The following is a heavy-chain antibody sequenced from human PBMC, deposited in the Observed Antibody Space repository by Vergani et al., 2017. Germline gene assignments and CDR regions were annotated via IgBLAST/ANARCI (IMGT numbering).Heavy chain of an antibody. V-gene: IGHV4-31*03. D-gene: IGHD2-15*01. CDR1: GGSISSGGYY. CDR3: SRESPIRGGSVDAFDI. Sequence: QVQLQESGPGLVKPSQTLSLTCTVSGGSISSGGYYWSWIRQHQGKGLEWIGYIYYSGSTYYNPSLKSRVTISVDTSKNQFSLKLSSVTAADTAVYYSSRESPIRGGSVDAFDIWGQGTMVTVSS. J-gene: IGHJ3*02. CDR2: IYYSGST.